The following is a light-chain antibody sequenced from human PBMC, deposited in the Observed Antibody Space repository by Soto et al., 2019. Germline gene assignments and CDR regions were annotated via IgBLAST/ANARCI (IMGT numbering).Light chain of an antibody. J-gene: IGKJ1*01. V-gene: IGKV1-5*01. CDR1: QSISSW. Sequence: DIQMTQSPSTLSASVGDRVTITFRASQSISSWLAWYTNKPGKAPKILIYDASSLESGVPSRLSGSGSGTDFTLTISSLQPEDCATDYCQQRYSTPRTFGQGTKVDIK. CDR2: DAS. CDR3: QQRYSTPRT.